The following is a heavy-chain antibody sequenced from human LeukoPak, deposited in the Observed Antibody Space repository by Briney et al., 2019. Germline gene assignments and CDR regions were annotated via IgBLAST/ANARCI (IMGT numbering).Heavy chain of an antibody. CDR1: GGTFSSYA. D-gene: IGHD6-6*01. CDR2: IIPIFGTA. Sequence: ASVKVSCKASGGTFSSYAISWVRQAPGQGLEWMGGIIPIFGTANYAQKFQGRVTITADKSTGTAYMELSSLRSEDTAVYYCARERGSSSSYYYYYYMDVWGKGTTVTVSS. V-gene: IGHV1-69*06. J-gene: IGHJ6*03. CDR3: ARERGSSSSYYYYYYMDV.